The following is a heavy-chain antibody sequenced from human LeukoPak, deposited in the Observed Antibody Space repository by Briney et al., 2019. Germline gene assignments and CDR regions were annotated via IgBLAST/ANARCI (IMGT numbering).Heavy chain of an antibody. D-gene: IGHD6-13*01. CDR1: GFTFRNYA. Sequence: PGASLRLSCAASGFTFRNYAMSWVRQAPGKGLEWVSAISGSGGSTYYADSVKGRFTISRDNSKNTLYLQMNSLRAEDTAVYYCAKESGYSSSWRLSWFDPWGQGTLVTVSS. CDR2: ISGSGGST. CDR3: AKESGYSSSWRLSWFDP. J-gene: IGHJ5*02. V-gene: IGHV3-23*01.